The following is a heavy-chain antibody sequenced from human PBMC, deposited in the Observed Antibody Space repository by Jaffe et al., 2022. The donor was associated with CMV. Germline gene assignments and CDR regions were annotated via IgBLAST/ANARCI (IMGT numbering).Heavy chain of an antibody. D-gene: IGHD3-22*01. J-gene: IGHJ4*02. CDR3: ARGRFPIVVDPNGGFDY. Sequence: QVQLVESGGGVVQPGRSLRLSCAASGFTFSSYGMHWVRQAPGKGLEWVAVIWYDGSNKYYADSVKGRFTISRDNSKNTLYLQMNSLRAEDTAVYYCARGRFPIVVDPNGGFDYWGQGTLVTVSS. CDR2: IWYDGSNK. V-gene: IGHV3-33*08. CDR1: GFTFSSYG.